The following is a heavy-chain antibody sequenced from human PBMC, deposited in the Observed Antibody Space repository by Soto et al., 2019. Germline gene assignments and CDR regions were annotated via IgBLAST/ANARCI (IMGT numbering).Heavy chain of an antibody. J-gene: IGHJ4*02. CDR1: GGSVSIGTYY. Sequence: QVQLQESGPGLVKPSETLSLTCTVPGGSVSIGTYYWSWIRQPPGKGLEWIGFIHYSGSTNYNPSLKSRVPMSVDTSKNQFSRKLTSVNAADTAVYYCTRGGDAYKNGHWGQGTLVTVYS. CDR3: TRGGDAYKNGH. V-gene: IGHV4-61*01. CDR2: IHYSGST. D-gene: IGHD2-21*01.